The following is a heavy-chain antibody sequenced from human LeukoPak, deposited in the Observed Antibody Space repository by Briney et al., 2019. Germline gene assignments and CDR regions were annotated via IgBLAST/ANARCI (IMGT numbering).Heavy chain of an antibody. Sequence: SETLSLTCTVSGGSISSYYWSWIRQPPGKGLEWIGYIYYSGNTNYNPSLKSRVTISVDTSKNQFSLKLSSVTAADTAVYYCARAPLFYCGGDCLLFDYWGQGTLVTVSS. J-gene: IGHJ4*02. V-gene: IGHV4-59*01. CDR3: ARAPLFYCGGDCLLFDY. CDR2: IYYSGNT. D-gene: IGHD2-21*02. CDR1: GGSISSYY.